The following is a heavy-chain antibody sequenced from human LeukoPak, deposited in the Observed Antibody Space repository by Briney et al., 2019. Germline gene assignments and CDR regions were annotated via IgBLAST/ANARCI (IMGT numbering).Heavy chain of an antibody. CDR2: TYYRSKWYN. Sequence: SQTLSLTCAISGDSVSNYTTAWNWIRQSPSRGLEWLGRTYYRSKWYNEYAVSVKSRITIDPDTSKNQFSLKLSSVTAADTAVYYCARLVPIVVVVAATYYYYYYMDVWGKGTTVTISS. V-gene: IGHV6-1*01. J-gene: IGHJ6*03. D-gene: IGHD2-15*01. CDR3: ARLVPIVVVVAATYYYYYYMDV. CDR1: GDSVSNYTTA.